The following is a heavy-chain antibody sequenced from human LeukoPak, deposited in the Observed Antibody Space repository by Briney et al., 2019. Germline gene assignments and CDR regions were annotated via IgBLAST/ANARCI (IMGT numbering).Heavy chain of an antibody. V-gene: IGHV4-59*08. CDR2: IYYSGST. J-gene: IGHJ3*02. Sequence: PSETLSLTCTVSGGSISNYYWSWVRQPPGKGLEWIGYIYYSGSTTYNPSLKSRVTISVDTSKNQFSLKLSSVTAADTAVYYCARRGSMGGSFVGAFDIWGQGTMVTVSS. CDR3: ARRGSMGGSFVGAFDI. D-gene: IGHD1-26*01. CDR1: GGSISNYY.